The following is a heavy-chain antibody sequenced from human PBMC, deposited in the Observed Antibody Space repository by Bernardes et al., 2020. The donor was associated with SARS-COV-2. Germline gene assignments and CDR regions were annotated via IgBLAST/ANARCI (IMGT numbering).Heavy chain of an antibody. CDR2: ISTSSSYI. D-gene: IGHD4-4*01. Sequence: SCAACGFSFSSYTMNWVRQAPGKGLEWISSISTSSSYISYSDSVRGRFTISRDNAKNSVSLQMNSLRAEDTAVYYCARVDFSNLYYFDYWGQGTPVTVSS. CDR3: ARVDFSNLYYFDY. J-gene: IGHJ4*02. V-gene: IGHV3-21*06. CDR1: GFSFSSYT.